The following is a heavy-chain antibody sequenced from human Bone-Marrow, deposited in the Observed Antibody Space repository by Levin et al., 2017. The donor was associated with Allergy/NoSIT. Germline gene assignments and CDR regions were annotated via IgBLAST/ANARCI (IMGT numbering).Heavy chain of an antibody. CDR2: IVPVSGST. D-gene: IGHD5-18*01. CDR3: VTRSAYSDGQYCYAY. CDR1: GGTFRHYA. V-gene: IGHV1-69*01. Sequence: KISCKASGGTFRHYALSWVRQAPGQGFEWMGGIVPVSGSTNYAQKFHGRVTITADESTSTANMELSSLRSDDTAVYYCVTRSAYSDGQYCYAYWGQGTLVTVAS. J-gene: IGHJ4*02.